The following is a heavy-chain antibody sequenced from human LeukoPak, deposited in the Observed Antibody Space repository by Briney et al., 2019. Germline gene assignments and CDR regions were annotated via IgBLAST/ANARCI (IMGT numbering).Heavy chain of an antibody. Sequence: GGSLRLSCAASGFTFSSYSMNWVRQAPGKGLEWVSSISSSSSYIYYADSVKGRFTISRDNSKNTLYLQMNSLRAEDTAVYYCAKDREVVVVAATTFDIWGQGTMVTVSS. J-gene: IGHJ3*02. CDR2: ISSSSSYI. D-gene: IGHD2-15*01. CDR1: GFTFSSYS. V-gene: IGHV3-21*04. CDR3: AKDREVVVVAATTFDI.